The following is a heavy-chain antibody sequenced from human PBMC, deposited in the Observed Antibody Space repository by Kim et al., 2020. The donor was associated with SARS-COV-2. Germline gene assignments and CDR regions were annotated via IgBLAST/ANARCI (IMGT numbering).Heavy chain of an antibody. CDR3: VRAGGFDP. D-gene: IGHD3-10*01. J-gene: IGHJ5*02. CDR1: GGTFSNDP. V-gene: IGHV1-69*13. CDR2: IIPVFGAA. Sequence: SVKVSCKSSGGTFSNDPIAWVRQAPGLGLEWMGGIIPVFGAANYAPKFQGRLTITAEESSTTAYMELIGLKFDDTALYYCVRAGGFDPWGQGTLVIVSS.